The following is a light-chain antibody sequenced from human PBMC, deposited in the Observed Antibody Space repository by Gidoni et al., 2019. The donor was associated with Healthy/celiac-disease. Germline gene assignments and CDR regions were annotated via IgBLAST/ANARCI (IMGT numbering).Light chain of an antibody. CDR3: LQHNSYPLT. V-gene: IGKV1-17*01. Sequence: DIQMTQSPSSLSASVGDRVTITCRASQGIRNDLGWYQQKPGKAPKRLIYAASSLQSGVPSRFSGGVSVTEFTLSISILHPVDFAPYYCLQHNSYPLTFGGGTKVEIK. CDR1: QGIRND. CDR2: AAS. J-gene: IGKJ4*01.